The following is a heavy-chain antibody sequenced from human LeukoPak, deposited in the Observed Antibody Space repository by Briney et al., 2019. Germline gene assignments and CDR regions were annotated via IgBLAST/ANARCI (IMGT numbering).Heavy chain of an antibody. Sequence: SETLSLTCTVSGGSISSGGYYWSWIRQHPGNGLEWIGYIYYSGSTYYNPSLKSRVTISVDTSKNQFSLKLSSVTAADTAVYYCARELSVAGHNWYDPWGQGTLVTVSS. CDR2: IYYSGST. CDR1: GGSISSGGYY. CDR3: ARELSVAGHNWYDP. D-gene: IGHD6-19*01. J-gene: IGHJ5*02. V-gene: IGHV4-31*03.